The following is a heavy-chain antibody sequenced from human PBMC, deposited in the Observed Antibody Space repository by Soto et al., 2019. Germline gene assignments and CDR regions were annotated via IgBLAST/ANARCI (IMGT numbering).Heavy chain of an antibody. Sequence: GGSLRLSCAASGFTFDDYAMHWVRQAPGKGLEWVSGISWNSGSIGYADSVKGRFTISRDNAKNSLYLQMNSLRAEDTALYYCAKDSRQMGAFDIWGQGTMVTVSS. V-gene: IGHV3-9*01. J-gene: IGHJ3*02. CDR2: ISWNSGSI. CDR1: GFTFDDYA. CDR3: AKDSRQMGAFDI.